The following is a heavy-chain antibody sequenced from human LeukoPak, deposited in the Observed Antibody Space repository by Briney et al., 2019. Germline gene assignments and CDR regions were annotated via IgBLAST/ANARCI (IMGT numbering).Heavy chain of an antibody. CDR1: GFTFSSYA. V-gene: IGHV3-23*01. CDR3: AKFRIGYCSSPSCWTFDY. D-gene: IGHD2-2*01. Sequence: LAGGSLRLSCAASGFTFSSYAMTWVRQAPGKGLEWVSSVSAGGGSTYYADSVKGRFTISTDNSRNTLYLQVNSLRAEDTAVYYCAKFRIGYCSSPSCWTFDYWGQGTLVTVSS. CDR2: VSAGGGST. J-gene: IGHJ4*02.